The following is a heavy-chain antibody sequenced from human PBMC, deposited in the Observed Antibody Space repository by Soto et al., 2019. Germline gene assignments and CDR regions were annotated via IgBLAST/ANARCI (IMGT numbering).Heavy chain of an antibody. CDR1: GFTFSSYA. J-gene: IGHJ6*02. CDR3: ARPPTGYCSGGSCYWGHYYYYGIDV. D-gene: IGHD2-15*01. CDR2: ISYDGSNK. V-gene: IGHV3-30-3*01. Sequence: QVQLVESGGGVVQPGRSLRLSCAASGFTFSSYAMQWVRQAPGKGLEWVAVISYDGSNKYYADSVKGRFTISRDNSKNTLYLQMNSLRAEDTAVYYCARPPTGYCSGGSCYWGHYYYYGIDVWGQGTTVTVSS.